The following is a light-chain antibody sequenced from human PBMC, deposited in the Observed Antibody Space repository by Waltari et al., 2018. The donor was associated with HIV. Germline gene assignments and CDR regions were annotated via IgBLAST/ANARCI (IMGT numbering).Light chain of an antibody. CDR1: QTIKRN. Sequence: DIQVTQSPSSLSVSVGDRDTITCRASQTIKRNLNWYQQTPGKAPKLLIFGASTLQSGVPSRFSGSGSETDFILTVFSLQPEDFATYYCQQTYSAPHTFGQGTRLEIK. J-gene: IGKJ5*01. V-gene: IGKV1-39*01. CDR2: GAS. CDR3: QQTYSAPHT.